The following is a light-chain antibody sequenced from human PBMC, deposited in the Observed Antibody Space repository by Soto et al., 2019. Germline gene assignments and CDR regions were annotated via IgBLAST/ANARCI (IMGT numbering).Light chain of an antibody. CDR2: DVS. Sequence: QSALTQPASVSGSPGQSITISCTGTSSDVGGYNYVSWYQQHPGKAPKLMIYDVSNRPSGVSNRFSGSKSGNTASLTISGLQAEDEAHDYCSSYTSSSTPYVFGTGTKVTVL. CDR3: SSYTSSSTPYV. J-gene: IGLJ1*01. CDR1: SSDVGGYNY. V-gene: IGLV2-14*01.